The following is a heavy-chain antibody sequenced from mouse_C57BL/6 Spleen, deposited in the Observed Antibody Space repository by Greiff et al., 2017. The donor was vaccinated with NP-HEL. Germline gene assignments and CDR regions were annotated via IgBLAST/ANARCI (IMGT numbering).Heavy chain of an antibody. CDR2: IDPNSGGT. CDR1: GYTFTSYW. V-gene: IGHV1-72*01. D-gene: IGHD2-5*01. CDR3: ARDYSNYVAY. J-gene: IGHJ3*01. Sequence: QVQLKQPGAELVKPGASVKLSCKASGYTFTSYWMHWVKQRPGRGLEWIGRIDPNSGGTKYNEKFKSKATLTVDKPSSTAYMQLSSLTSEDSAVYYCARDYSNYVAYWGQGTLVTVSA.